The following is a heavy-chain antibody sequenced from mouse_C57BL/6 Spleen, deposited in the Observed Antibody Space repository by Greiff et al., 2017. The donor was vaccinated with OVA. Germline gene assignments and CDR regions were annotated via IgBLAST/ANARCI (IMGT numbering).Heavy chain of an antibody. CDR2: IYPGSGST. CDR1: GYTFTSYW. J-gene: IGHJ1*01. CDR3: ASSPPIVYWNLDD. V-gene: IGHV1-55*01. Sequence: QVHVKQPGAELVKPGASVKLSCKASGYTFTSYWMTWVKQRPGQGLEWIGDIYPGSGSTNYTEKFKSKATLTVDTPSSTAYMQLSSLTSEDAAVDYCASSPPIVYWNLDDWGQGTTLTVSS.